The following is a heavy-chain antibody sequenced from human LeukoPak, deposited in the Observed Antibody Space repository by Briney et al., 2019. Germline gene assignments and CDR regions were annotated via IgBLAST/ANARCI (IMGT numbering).Heavy chain of an antibody. CDR3: AREQSSSWPYCFDY. CDR1: GFTFSSNW. J-gene: IGHJ4*02. Sequence: GGSLRLSCAASGFTFSSNWMHWVRQAPGKGLVWVSRINEDGSTTNYADSVKGRFTISRDTAKKSMFLQMNSLRVEDTAVYYCAREQSSSWPYCFDYWGQGTLVTVSS. V-gene: IGHV3-74*01. D-gene: IGHD2-21*01. CDR2: INEDGSTT.